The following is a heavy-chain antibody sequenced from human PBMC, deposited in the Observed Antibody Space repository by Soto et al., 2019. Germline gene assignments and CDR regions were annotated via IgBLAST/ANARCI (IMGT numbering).Heavy chain of an antibody. J-gene: IGHJ6*02. D-gene: IGHD2-15*01. V-gene: IGHV3-53*01. CDR2: IYSGGST. Sequence: EVQLVESGGGLIQPGGSLRLSCAASGFTVSSNYMSWVRQAPGKGLEWVSVIYSGGSTYYADSVKGRFTISRDNSKNTLYLQMNSLRAEDTAVYYCARDAYCSGGSCYPLDYYYGMDVWGQGATVTVSS. CDR3: ARDAYCSGGSCYPLDYYYGMDV. CDR1: GFTVSSNY.